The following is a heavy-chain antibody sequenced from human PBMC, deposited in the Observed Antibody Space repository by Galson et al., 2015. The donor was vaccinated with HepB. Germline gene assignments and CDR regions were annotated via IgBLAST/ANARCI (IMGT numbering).Heavy chain of an antibody. V-gene: IGHV7-4-1*02. J-gene: IGHJ3*02. CDR3: AIRGQDGYKNPDAFDI. D-gene: IGHD5-24*01. CDR2: INTNTGNP. CDR1: GYTFTSYA. Sequence: SVKVSCKASGYTFTSYAMNWVRQAPGQGLEWMGWINTNTGNPTYAQGFTGRFVFSLDTSVSTAYLQISSLKAEDTAVYYCAIRGQDGYKNPDAFDIWGQGTMVTVSS.